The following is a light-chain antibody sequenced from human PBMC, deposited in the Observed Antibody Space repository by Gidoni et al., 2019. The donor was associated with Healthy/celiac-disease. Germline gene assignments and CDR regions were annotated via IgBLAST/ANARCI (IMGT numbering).Light chain of an antibody. Sequence: DIVMTQSPDSLAVSLGERAPINCKSSQSVLYSSNNKNYLAWYQQKPGHPPKLLVYWASTRESGVPDRFSGSGSGTDFTLTISSLQAEDVAVYYCQQYYVTPLTFGGGTKVEIK. CDR1: QSVLYSSNNKNY. V-gene: IGKV4-1*01. CDR2: WAS. CDR3: QQYYVTPLT. J-gene: IGKJ4*01.